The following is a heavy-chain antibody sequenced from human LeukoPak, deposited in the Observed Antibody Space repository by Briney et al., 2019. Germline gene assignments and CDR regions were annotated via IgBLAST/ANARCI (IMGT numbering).Heavy chain of an antibody. CDR1: GFTVSSYT. CDR2: ISSSSSYI. J-gene: IGHJ4*02. Sequence: GGSLRLSCAASGFTVSSYTMNWVRQAPGKGLEWVSSISSSSSYIYYADSMKGRFTISRDNAKNSLYLQMSTLRAEDTAMYYCARVRCSGGSCYSSDYWGQGTLVTVSS. V-gene: IGHV3-21*01. CDR3: ARVRCSGGSCYSSDY. D-gene: IGHD2-15*01.